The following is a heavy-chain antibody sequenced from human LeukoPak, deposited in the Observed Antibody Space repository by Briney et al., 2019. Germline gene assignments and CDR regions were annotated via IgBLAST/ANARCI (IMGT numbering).Heavy chain of an antibody. CDR1: GFTVSGNY. V-gene: IGHV3-66*01. CDR3: AAPLTVIPY. J-gene: IGHJ4*02. Sequence: GGSLRLSCAASGFTVSGNYMTWVRQVSGKGLEWVSVIYSGGSTYYTDSVQGRFSISRDNSQNMLYLQMDSLRAEDTAVYYCAAPLTVIPYWGQGTLVTVSS. CDR2: IYSGGST. D-gene: IGHD4-17*01.